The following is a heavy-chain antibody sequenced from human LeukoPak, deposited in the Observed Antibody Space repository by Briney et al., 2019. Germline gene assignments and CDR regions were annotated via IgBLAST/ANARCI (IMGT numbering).Heavy chain of an antibody. J-gene: IGHJ4*02. CDR1: GFTFSSHA. CDR3: AMDRTTTTTGYFAP. V-gene: IGHV3-23*01. CDR2: ISGNGAAT. Sequence: GGSLRLSCATSGFTFSSHAVTWVRQAPGKGPEWVSGISGNGAATFYADYVKGRFTISRDNSQSTVYLQMNSLKAEDTAVYFCAMDRTTTTTGYFAPWGQGTLVTVSS. D-gene: IGHD1-1*01.